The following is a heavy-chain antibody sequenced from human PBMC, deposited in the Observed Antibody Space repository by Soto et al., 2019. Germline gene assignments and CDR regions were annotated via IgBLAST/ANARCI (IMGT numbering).Heavy chain of an antibody. V-gene: IGHV4-39*01. CDR3: ARRNFGLGADYFDS. J-gene: IGHJ4*02. D-gene: IGHD7-27*01. Sequence: QLQLQESGPGLVKPSETLSLSCTVSGASITSDVYYWVWIRQSPGKGLEWIGTIYYSGSAYYNPSLKSRVTISVDTSKNQFSLNLRSVTATDTAVFYCARRNFGLGADYFDSWGQGIPVTVSS. CDR1: GASITSDVYY. CDR2: IYYSGSA.